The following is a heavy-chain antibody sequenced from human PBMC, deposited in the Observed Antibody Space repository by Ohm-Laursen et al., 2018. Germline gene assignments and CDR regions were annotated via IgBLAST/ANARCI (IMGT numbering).Heavy chain of an antibody. CDR3: AGRIAASFDY. Sequence: TLSLTCTVSGGSISSGGYYWSWIRQHPGKGLEWIGYIYFSGSTYNNPSLKSRVTISVDTSKNQFSLKLSSVTAADTAVYYCAGRIAASFDYWGQGTLVTVSS. J-gene: IGHJ4*02. D-gene: IGHD6-13*01. CDR1: GGSISSGGYY. V-gene: IGHV4-31*03. CDR2: IYFSGST.